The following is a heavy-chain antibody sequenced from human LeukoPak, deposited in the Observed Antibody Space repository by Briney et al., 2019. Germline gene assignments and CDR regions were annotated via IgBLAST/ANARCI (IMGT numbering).Heavy chain of an antibody. Sequence: GGSLRLSCAASGFMFSSNWMSWVRLAPGKGLEWVANIKEDGTETYYVDSVKGRFTISRDNAKNSLYLQMNSMRVEDTAVYYCAKEGRSLQTYWGQGALVTVSS. CDR1: GFMFSSNW. CDR3: AKEGRSLQTY. V-gene: IGHV3-7*03. CDR2: IKEDGTET. J-gene: IGHJ4*02. D-gene: IGHD5-24*01.